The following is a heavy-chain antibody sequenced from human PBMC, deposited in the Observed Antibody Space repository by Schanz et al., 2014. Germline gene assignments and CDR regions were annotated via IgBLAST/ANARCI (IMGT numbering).Heavy chain of an antibody. V-gene: IGHV4-31*03. CDR1: GGSISSGDFY. Sequence: QVQLQESGPGLVKPSQTLSLTCTVSGGSISSGDFYWSWIRQHPGKGLEWIGYIYHSGNTNYNPSLKSRVVMSVDTSKNRFSLKLSSVTAADTAVFYCARGPRYLLPYFHYGLDVWGQGTTVTVSS. CDR2: IYHSGNT. CDR3: ARGPRYLLPYFHYGLDV. J-gene: IGHJ6*02. D-gene: IGHD2-2*01.